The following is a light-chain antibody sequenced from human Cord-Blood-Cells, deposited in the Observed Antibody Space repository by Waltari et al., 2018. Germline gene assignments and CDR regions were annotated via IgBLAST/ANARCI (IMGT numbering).Light chain of an antibody. CDR1: SLRSYY. Sequence: SSELTQDPAVSVALGQTVRVTCQGDSLRSYYASWYQQKPGQAPVLVIYGKNNRPCGIPDRFSGSSSGNTASLTITGAQAEDEADYYCSSRYSSGNHVVFGGGTKLTIL. CDR3: SSRYSSGNHVV. J-gene: IGLJ2*01. V-gene: IGLV3-19*01. CDR2: GKN.